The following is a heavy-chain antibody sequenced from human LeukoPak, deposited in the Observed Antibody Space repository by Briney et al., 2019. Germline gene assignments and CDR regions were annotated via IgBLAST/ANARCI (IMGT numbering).Heavy chain of an antibody. Sequence: ASVKVSCKASGYTFTSYGISWVRQAPGQGLEWMGWISAYNGNTNYAQKLLGRVTMTTDTSTSTAYMELRSLRSDDTAVYYCARDFRRAYSGSLEDYWGQGTLVTVSS. CDR1: GYTFTSYG. CDR3: ARDFRRAYSGSLEDY. V-gene: IGHV1-18*01. D-gene: IGHD1-26*01. CDR2: ISAYNGNT. J-gene: IGHJ4*02.